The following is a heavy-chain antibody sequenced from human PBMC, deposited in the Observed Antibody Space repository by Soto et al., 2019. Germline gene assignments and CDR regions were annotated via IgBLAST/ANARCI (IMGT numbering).Heavy chain of an antibody. Sequence: SETLSLTCAVSGGSISSGSYYWGWIRQPPGKGLEWIGNIYYSGSTYYNPSLKSRVTISVDTSKNQFSLKLSSVTAADTAVYYCARGVSSGWSSSFGYWGQGTLVTVSS. J-gene: IGHJ4*02. CDR3: ARGVSSGWSSSFGY. CDR2: IYYSGST. CDR1: GGSISSGSYY. D-gene: IGHD6-19*01. V-gene: IGHV4-39*01.